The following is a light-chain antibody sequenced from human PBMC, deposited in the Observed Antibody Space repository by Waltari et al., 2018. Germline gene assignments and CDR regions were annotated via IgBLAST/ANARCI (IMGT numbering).Light chain of an antibody. CDR1: SRDVGGYTS. V-gene: IGLV2-11*01. Sequence: QSALTQPRSVSGSPGQSVTISCTGTSRDVGGYTSFSLYQQPPGKAPKLMIYDVSNRPSGVPDRFSGSKSGNTASLTISGLQAQDEADYYCCSYAGSAWVFGGGTKLTVL. J-gene: IGLJ3*02. CDR3: CSYAGSAWV. CDR2: DVS.